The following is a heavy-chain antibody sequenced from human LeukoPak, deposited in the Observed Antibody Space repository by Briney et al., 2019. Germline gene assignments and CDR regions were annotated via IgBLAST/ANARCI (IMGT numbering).Heavy chain of an antibody. D-gene: IGHD6-13*01. CDR3: AREWVMEQLKYYYYYYGMDV. CDR1: GYTFTSYY. CDR2: INPSGGST. Sequence: ASVKVSFKASGYTFTSYYMHWVRQAPGQGLEWMGIINPSGGSTSYAQKFQGRVTMTRDTSTSTVYMELSSLRSEDTAVYYCAREWVMEQLKYYYYYYGMDVWGQGTTVTVSS. J-gene: IGHJ6*02. V-gene: IGHV1-46*01.